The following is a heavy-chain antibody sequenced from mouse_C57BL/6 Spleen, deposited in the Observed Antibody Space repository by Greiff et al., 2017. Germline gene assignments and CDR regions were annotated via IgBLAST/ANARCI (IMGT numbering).Heavy chain of an antibody. CDR1: GFNIKDYY. D-gene: IGHD2-3*01. CDR3: APIYDGYDYAMDY. V-gene: IGHV14-2*01. J-gene: IGHJ4*01. Sequence: VQLKESGAELVKPGASVKLSCTASGFNIKDYYMHWVKQRTEQGLEWIGRIDPEDGETKYAPKFQGKATITADTSSNTAYLQLSSLTSEDTAVYYCAPIYDGYDYAMDYWGQGTSVTVSS. CDR2: IDPEDGET.